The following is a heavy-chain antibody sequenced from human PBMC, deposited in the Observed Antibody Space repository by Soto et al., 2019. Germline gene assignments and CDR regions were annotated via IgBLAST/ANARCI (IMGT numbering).Heavy chain of an antibody. J-gene: IGHJ4*02. CDR3: AADPHTMIVVGDPHFDY. CDR1: GFTFTSSA. CDR2: IVVGSGNT. D-gene: IGHD3-22*01. Sequence: RASVKVSCKASGFTFTSSAVQWVRQARGQRLEWIGWIVVGSGNTNYAQKFQERVTITRDMSTSTAYMELSSLRSEDTAVYYCAADPHTMIVVGDPHFDYWGQGTLVTVSS. V-gene: IGHV1-58*01.